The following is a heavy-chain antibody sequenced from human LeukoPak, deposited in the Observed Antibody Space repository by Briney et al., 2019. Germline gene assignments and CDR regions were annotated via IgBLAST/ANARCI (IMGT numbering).Heavy chain of an antibody. Sequence: SVKVSCKASGYTFTGYYMHWVRQAPGQGLEWMGGIIPIFGTANYAQKFQGRVTITADKSTSTAYMELSSLRSEDTAVYYCARVWAYSGSYYWEFDYWGQGTLVTVSS. D-gene: IGHD1-26*01. CDR3: ARVWAYSGSYYWEFDY. CDR2: IIPIFGTA. V-gene: IGHV1-69*06. CDR1: GYTFTGYY. J-gene: IGHJ4*02.